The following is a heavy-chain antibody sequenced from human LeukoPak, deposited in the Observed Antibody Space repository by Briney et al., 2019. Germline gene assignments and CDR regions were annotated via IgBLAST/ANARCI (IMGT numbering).Heavy chain of an antibody. CDR1: GFTFSSYA. CDR3: ARDGGSGSQSAGY. D-gene: IGHD3-10*01. V-gene: IGHV3-30*04. Sequence: GGSLRLSCAASGFTFSSYAMHWVRQAPGKGLEWVAVISYDGSNKYYADSVKGRFTISRDNSKNTLYLQMNSLRAEDTAVYYCARDGGSGSQSAGYWGQGTLVTVSS. CDR2: ISYDGSNK. J-gene: IGHJ4*02.